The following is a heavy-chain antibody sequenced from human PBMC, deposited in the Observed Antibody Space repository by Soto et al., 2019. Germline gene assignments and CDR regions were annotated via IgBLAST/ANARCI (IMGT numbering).Heavy chain of an antibody. Sequence: EVQLLDSGGGLVQPGVSLRLSCAASGFAFNNYAMTWVRQAPGKGLEWVSTISNNGFSTYYADSVKGRFTISRDNSVHTVYLQMSSLRAEDTALYYCAKERAARGIDYWGQGTLVTVSS. CDR2: ISNNGFST. CDR3: AKERAARGIDY. D-gene: IGHD3-16*01. V-gene: IGHV3-23*01. J-gene: IGHJ4*02. CDR1: GFAFNNYA.